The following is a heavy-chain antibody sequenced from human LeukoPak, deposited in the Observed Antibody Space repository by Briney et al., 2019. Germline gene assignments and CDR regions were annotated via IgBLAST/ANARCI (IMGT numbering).Heavy chain of an antibody. CDR2: ISAYNGNA. J-gene: IGHJ4*02. CDR3: ARDRRSGSLFDY. CDR1: GYTFTSYG. Sequence: ASVKVSCKASGYTFTSYGISWVRQAPGQGLEWMGWISAYNGNANYAQKLQGRVTMTTDTSTSTAYMELRSLRSDDTAVYYCARDRRSGSLFDYWGQGTLVTVSS. D-gene: IGHD1-26*01. V-gene: IGHV1-18*01.